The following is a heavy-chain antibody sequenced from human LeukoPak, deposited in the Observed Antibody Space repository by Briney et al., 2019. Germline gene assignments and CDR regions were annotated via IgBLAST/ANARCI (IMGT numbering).Heavy chain of an antibody. Sequence: PGGSLRLSCAASGFTFSSYSMNWVRQAPGKGLEWVSSISSSSSYIYYADSVKGRFTISRDNAKNSLYLQMNSLRAEDTAVYYCARDFPESRGGSWAFDIWGQGTMVTVSS. J-gene: IGHJ3*02. CDR1: GFTFSSYS. CDR2: ISSSSSYI. CDR3: ARDFPESRGGSWAFDI. V-gene: IGHV3-21*01. D-gene: IGHD2/OR15-2a*01.